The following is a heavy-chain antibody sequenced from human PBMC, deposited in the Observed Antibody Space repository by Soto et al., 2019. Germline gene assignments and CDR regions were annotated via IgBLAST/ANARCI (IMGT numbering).Heavy chain of an antibody. J-gene: IGHJ4*02. D-gene: IGHD2-2*01. CDR2: IKQDGSEK. V-gene: IGHV3-7*03. CDR1: GFPFNRHP. CDR3: ARDPRYCSSTSCDYYFDY. Sequence: GGSLRLSCAASGFPFNRHPLHWVRQAPGKGLEWVANIKQDGSEKYYVDSVKGRFTISRDNAKNSLYLQMNSLRAEDTAVYYCARDPRYCSSTSCDYYFDYWGQGTLVTVSS.